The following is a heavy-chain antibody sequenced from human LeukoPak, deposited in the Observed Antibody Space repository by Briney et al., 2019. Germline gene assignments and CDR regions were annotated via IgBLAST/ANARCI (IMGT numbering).Heavy chain of an antibody. CDR1: GFTFSDYY. D-gene: IGHD6-13*01. CDR2: ISSSSSTI. Sequence: GGSLRLSCAASGFTFSDYYMSWIRQAPGKGLEWVSYISSSSSTIYYADSVKGRFTISRDNAKNSLYLQMNSLRAEDTAVYYCARVVGSSSWIPYYFDYWGQGTLVTVSS. V-gene: IGHV3-11*04. J-gene: IGHJ4*02. CDR3: ARVVGSSSWIPYYFDY.